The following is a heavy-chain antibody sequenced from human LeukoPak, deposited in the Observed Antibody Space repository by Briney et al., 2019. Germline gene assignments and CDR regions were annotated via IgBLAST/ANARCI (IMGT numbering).Heavy chain of an antibody. V-gene: IGHV1-8*01. CDR1: GYTFTSYD. CDR3: ARSRAQYCGGDCKLFYYGMDV. CDR2: MNPNSGNT. D-gene: IGHD2-21*02. Sequence: ASVKVSCKASGYTFTSYDINWVRQATGQGLEWMGWMNPNSGNTGYAQKFQGRVTMTRNTSISTAYMELSSLRSEDTAVYYCARSRAQYCGGDCKLFYYGMDVWGQGTTVTVSS. J-gene: IGHJ6*02.